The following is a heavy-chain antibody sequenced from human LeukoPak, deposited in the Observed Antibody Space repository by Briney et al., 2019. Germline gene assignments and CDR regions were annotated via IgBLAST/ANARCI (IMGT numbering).Heavy chain of an antibody. J-gene: IGHJ4*02. CDR2: IGSGT. V-gene: IGHV3-23*01. CDR3: AKVLAYYFDY. CDR1: GFTFSRYW. Sequence: GGSLRLSCAASGFTFSRYWMHWVRQAPGKGLEWVSAIGSGTYYADSVKGRFTISRDNSKNTLYLQMNSLRAEDTAVYYCAKVLAYYFDYWGQGTLVTVSS.